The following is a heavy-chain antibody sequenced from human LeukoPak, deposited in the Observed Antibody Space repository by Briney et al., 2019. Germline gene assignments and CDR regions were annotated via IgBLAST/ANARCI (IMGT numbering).Heavy chain of an antibody. J-gene: IGHJ4*02. CDR3: AKPTIFGVVISGAYYFDY. CDR2: IRYDGSNK. Sequence: GGSLRLSCAASGFTFSSYGMHWVRQAPGKGLEWVAFIRYDGSNKYYADSVKGRFTISRDNSKNTLYLQMNSLRAEDTAVYYCAKPTIFGVVISGAYYFDYWGQGTLVTVSS. CDR1: GFTFSSYG. V-gene: IGHV3-30*02. D-gene: IGHD3-3*01.